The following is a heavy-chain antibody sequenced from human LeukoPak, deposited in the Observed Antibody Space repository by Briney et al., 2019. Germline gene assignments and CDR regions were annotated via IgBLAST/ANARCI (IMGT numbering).Heavy chain of an antibody. D-gene: IGHD1-26*01. CDR3: ARDRVKIVGATQPGDY. J-gene: IGHJ4*02. CDR1: GYTFTSYG. Sequence: ASVKVSCKASGYTFTSYGISWVRQAPGQGLEWMGWISAYNGNTNYAQKLRGRVTMTTDTSTSTAYMELRSLRSDDTAVYYCARDRVKIVGATQPGDYWGQGTLVTVSS. V-gene: IGHV1-18*01. CDR2: ISAYNGNT.